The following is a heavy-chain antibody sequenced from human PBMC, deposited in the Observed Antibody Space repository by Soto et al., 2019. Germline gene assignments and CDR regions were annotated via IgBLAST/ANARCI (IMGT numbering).Heavy chain of an antibody. D-gene: IGHD1-26*01. CDR3: ARDPAWQLLQVRAFDI. J-gene: IGHJ3*02. Sequence: GVSVKVCCKASGYTFTSYGISWVRQAPGQGREWIGWISASNGNTNYAQKLQGRVTMTTDTSTSTAYRELRSLRSDDTAVYYCARDPAWQLLQVRAFDIWGQGTMVTVSS. CDR1: GYTFTSYG. CDR2: ISASNGNT. V-gene: IGHV1-18*01.